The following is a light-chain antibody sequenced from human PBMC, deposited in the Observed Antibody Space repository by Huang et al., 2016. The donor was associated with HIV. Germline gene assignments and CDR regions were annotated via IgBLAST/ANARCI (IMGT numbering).Light chain of an antibody. CDR2: GAS. J-gene: IGKJ2*01. Sequence: ETVMTQSPATLSVSPGERATLSCRASQSVSSNLAWYQQNPGQAPGLLIYGASTRDTGIPARFSGSGSGTEFTLTISSLQSEDFAVYYCQQYNNWPPYTFGQGTKLEIK. V-gene: IGKV3-15*01. CDR3: QQYNNWPPYT. CDR1: QSVSSN.